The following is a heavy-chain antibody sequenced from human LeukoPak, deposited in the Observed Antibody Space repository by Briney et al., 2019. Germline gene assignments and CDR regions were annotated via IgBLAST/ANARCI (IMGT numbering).Heavy chain of an antibody. Sequence: ASVKVSCKASGYTLTSYDINWVRQATGQGLEWMGWMNPNSGNTGYAQKFQGRVTMTRNTSISTAYMELSSLRSEDTAVYYCARDYRKRVNWFDPWGQGTLVTVSS. D-gene: IGHD4-11*01. V-gene: IGHV1-8*01. CDR3: ARDYRKRVNWFDP. CDR1: GYTLTSYD. J-gene: IGHJ5*02. CDR2: MNPNSGNT.